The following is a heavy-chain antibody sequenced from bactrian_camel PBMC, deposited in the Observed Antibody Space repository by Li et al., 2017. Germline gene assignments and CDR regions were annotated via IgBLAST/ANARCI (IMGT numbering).Heavy chain of an antibody. CDR1: GYAFSSVC. V-gene: IGHV3S1*01. Sequence: HVQLVESGGGSAQAGGSLRLSCAASGYAFSSVCMAWFRQAPGKEREGVARIYTGSGNTYYADSVKGRFTISQDNAKNTVYLQMNSLKPEDTAMYYCAADQGRGGYCLIAHGLLGYWSQGTEVTVS. D-gene: IGHD1*01. J-gene: IGHJ4*01. CDR3: AADQGRGGYCLIAHGLLGY. CDR2: IYTGSGNT.